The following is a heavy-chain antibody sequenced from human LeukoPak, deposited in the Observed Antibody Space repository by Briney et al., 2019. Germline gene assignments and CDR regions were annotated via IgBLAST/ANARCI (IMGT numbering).Heavy chain of an antibody. V-gene: IGHV3-23*03. CDR2: IYSGGST. J-gene: IGHJ4*02. D-gene: IGHD3-10*01. CDR3: AKHGRFGGPAGN. Sequence: GGTLRLSCAASGFTFSSYGMRWVRQAPGKGLEWVSLIYSGGSTYYADSVKGRFIISRDNSKNTLYLQMNSLRAEDTAVYYCAKHGRFGGPAGNWGQGTLVTVSS. CDR1: GFTFSSYG.